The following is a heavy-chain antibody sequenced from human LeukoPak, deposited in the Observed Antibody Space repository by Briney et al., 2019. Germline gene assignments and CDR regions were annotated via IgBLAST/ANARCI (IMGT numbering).Heavy chain of an antibody. CDR1: GGSFSGYY. V-gene: IGHV4-34*01. CDR2: INHSGST. CDR3: ASYSITMVRGVSHRRLDY. Sequence: PSGTLSLTCAVYGGSFSGYYWSWIRQPPGKGLEWIGEINHSGSTNYNPSLKSRVTISVDTSKNQFSLKLSSVTAADTAVYYCASYSITMVRGVSHRRLDYWGQGTLVTVSS. J-gene: IGHJ4*02. D-gene: IGHD3-10*01.